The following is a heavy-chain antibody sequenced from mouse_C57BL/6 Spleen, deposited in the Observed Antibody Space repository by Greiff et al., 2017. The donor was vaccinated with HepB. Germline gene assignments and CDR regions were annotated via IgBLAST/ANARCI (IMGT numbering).Heavy chain of an antibody. J-gene: IGHJ2*01. Sequence: EVKLVESGGGLVKPGGSLKLSCAASGFTFSDYGMHWVRQAPEKGLEWVAYISSGSSTIYYADTVKGRFTISRDNAKNTLFLQMTSLRSEDTAMYYCARPIYYYGSSPPYFDYWGQGTTLTVSS. CDR3: ARPIYYYGSSPPYFDY. CDR2: ISSGSSTI. D-gene: IGHD1-1*01. V-gene: IGHV5-17*01. CDR1: GFTFSDYG.